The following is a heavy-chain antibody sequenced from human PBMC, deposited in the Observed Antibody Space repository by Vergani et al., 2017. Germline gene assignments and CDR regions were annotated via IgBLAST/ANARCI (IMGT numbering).Heavy chain of an antibody. CDR1: GYSFTSYW. CDR3: ARALGYCSSTSCYLFDY. CDR2: IYPGVSDT. V-gene: IGHV5-51*01. Sequence: EVQLVQSGAEVKKPGESLKISCKGSGYSFTSYWIGWVRQMPGKGLEWMGIIYPGVSDTRYSPSFQGQVTISAAKSISTAYLQWSSLKASDTAIYYCARALGYCSSTSCYLFDYWGQGTLVTFSS. D-gene: IGHD2-2*01. J-gene: IGHJ4*02.